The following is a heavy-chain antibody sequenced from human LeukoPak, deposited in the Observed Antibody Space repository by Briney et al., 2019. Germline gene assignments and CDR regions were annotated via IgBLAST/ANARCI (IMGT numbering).Heavy chain of an antibody. D-gene: IGHD6-19*01. J-gene: IGHJ4*02. V-gene: IGHV3-53*01. Sequence: GGSLRLSCAASGFTFSSYWMSWVRQAPGKGLEWVSVIYSGGSTYYADSVKGRFTISRDNSKNTLYLQMNSLRAEDTAVYYCAYETGYSSGWPRWGQGTLVTVSS. CDR2: IYSGGST. CDR3: AYETGYSSGWPR. CDR1: GFTFSSYW.